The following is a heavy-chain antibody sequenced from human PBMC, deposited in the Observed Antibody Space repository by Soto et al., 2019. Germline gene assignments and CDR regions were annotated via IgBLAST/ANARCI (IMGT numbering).Heavy chain of an antibody. CDR1: GGTFSSYA. CDR3: ASGMLADHPYYYGMDV. V-gene: IGHV1-69*01. Sequence: QVQLVQSGAEVKKPGSSVKVSCKASGGTFSSYAISWVRQAPGQGLEWMGGIIPIFGTANYAQKFQGRVTITADEATSTAYMELSSLRSEDTAVYYCASGMLADHPYYYGMDVWGQGTTVTVSS. D-gene: IGHD2-8*01. CDR2: IIPIFGTA. J-gene: IGHJ6*02.